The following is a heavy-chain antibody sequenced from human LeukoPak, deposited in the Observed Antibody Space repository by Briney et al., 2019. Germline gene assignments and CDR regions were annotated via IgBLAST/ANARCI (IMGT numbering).Heavy chain of an antibody. CDR2: VRSKDYNYAT. J-gene: IGHJ4*02. Sequence: PGGSLKLSCAASGFTVSGFAMHWVRQASGKGLEWLGRVRSKDYNYATAYGASVKDRFIISRDDSKSTAYLQMSSLKSEDTAVYYCATLGETSGWYPDHWGQGTLVTVSS. V-gene: IGHV3-73*01. CDR1: GFTVSGFA. CDR3: ATLGETSGWYPDH. D-gene: IGHD6-19*01.